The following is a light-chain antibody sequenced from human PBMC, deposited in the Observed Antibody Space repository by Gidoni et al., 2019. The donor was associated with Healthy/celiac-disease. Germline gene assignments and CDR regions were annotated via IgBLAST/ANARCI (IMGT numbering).Light chain of an antibody. J-gene: IGKJ3*01. CDR2: DAS. Sequence: TQMPQSPSTLSASVGDRVTITCRASQSISSWLAWYQQKPGKAPKLLIYDASSLESGVPSRFSGSGSGTEFTLTISSLQPDDFATYYCQQYNSYPFTFGPGTKVDIK. V-gene: IGKV1-5*01. CDR3: QQYNSYPFT. CDR1: QSISSW.